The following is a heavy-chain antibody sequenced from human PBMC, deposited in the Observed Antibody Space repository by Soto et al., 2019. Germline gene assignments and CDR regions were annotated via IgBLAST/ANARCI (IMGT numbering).Heavy chain of an antibody. CDR1: GGSFSGYY. CDR2: INHSGST. D-gene: IGHD3-16*01. CDR3: ARVGDPQYRPGYYYYYYMEV. J-gene: IGHJ6*03. Sequence: SETLSLTCAVYGGSFSGYYWSWIRQPPGKGLEWIGEINHSGSTNYNPSLKSRVTISVDTSKNQFSLKLSSVTAADTAVYYCARVGDPQYRPGYYYYYYMEVWGQGPTVTVSS. V-gene: IGHV4-34*01.